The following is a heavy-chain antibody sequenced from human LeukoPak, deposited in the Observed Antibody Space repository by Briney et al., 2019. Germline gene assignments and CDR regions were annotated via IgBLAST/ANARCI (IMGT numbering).Heavy chain of an antibody. V-gene: IGHV4-39*01. CDR1: GGSISSSNYY. J-gene: IGHJ4*02. Sequence: SETLSLTCTVSGGSISSSNYYWGWIRQPPGKGLEWIGSIYYSGSPYYNPSLKSRVTISVDTSKNQFSLRLRSVTATDTAVYYCATWRTAKTGFDYWGQGTLVTVSS. D-gene: IGHD1-1*01. CDR3: ATWRTAKTGFDY. CDR2: IYYSGSP.